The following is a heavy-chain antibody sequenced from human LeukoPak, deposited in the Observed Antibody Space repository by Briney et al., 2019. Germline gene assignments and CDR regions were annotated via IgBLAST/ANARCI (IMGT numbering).Heavy chain of an antibody. V-gene: IGHV3-23*01. CDR3: ARENGGSYYQFDY. CDR1: GFTFNKYS. CDR2: ISGSGGRT. D-gene: IGHD1-26*01. J-gene: IGHJ4*02. Sequence: GGSLRLSCAASGFTFNKYSMNWVRQAPGKGLEWVSSISGSGGRTYYADSVKGRFTISRDNSKNTLYLQMNSLRVVEDTAVYYCARENGGSYYQFDYWGQGTLVTVSS.